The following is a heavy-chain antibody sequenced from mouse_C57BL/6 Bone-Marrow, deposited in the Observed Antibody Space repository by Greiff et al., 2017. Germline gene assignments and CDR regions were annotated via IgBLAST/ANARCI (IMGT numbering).Heavy chain of an antibody. CDR1: GYTFTSYW. Sequence: QVQLQQSGAELVMPGASVKLSCKASGYTFTSYWMHWVKQRPGQGLEWIGEIDPSDSYTNYNQKFKGKSTLTVDKSSSTAYMQLSSLTSEDSAVYYCARRDGNYEGYFDVWGTGTTVTVSS. V-gene: IGHV1-69*01. J-gene: IGHJ1*03. CDR3: ARRDGNYEGYFDV. CDR2: IDPSDSYT. D-gene: IGHD2-1*01.